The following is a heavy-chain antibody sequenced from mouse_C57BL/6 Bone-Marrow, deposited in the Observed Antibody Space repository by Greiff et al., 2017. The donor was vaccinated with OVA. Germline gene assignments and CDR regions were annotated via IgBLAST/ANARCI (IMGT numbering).Heavy chain of an antibody. CDR3: ARGDYYGSSPYFDY. CDR1: GYTFTDYY. J-gene: IGHJ2*01. V-gene: IGHV1-26*01. Sequence: EVQLQQSGPELVKPGASVKISCKASGYTFTDYYMNWVKQSHGKSLEWIGDINPNNGGTSYNQKFKGKATLTVDKSSSTAYMELRSLTSEDSAVYYGARGDYYGSSPYFDYWGQGTTLTVSS. CDR2: INPNNGGT. D-gene: IGHD1-1*01.